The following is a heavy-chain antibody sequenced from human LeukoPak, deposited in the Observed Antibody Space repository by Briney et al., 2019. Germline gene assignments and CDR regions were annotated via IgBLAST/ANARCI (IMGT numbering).Heavy chain of an antibody. Sequence: PGGSLRLSCAASGFTFSSYSMNRVRQAPGKGLEWVSSISSSSSYIYYADSVKGRFTISRDNVKNSLYLQMNSLRAEDTAVYYCARGDYYDSSGPSDYWGQGTLVTVSS. J-gene: IGHJ4*02. CDR3: ARGDYYDSSGPSDY. V-gene: IGHV3-21*01. D-gene: IGHD3-22*01. CDR1: GFTFSSYS. CDR2: ISSSSSYI.